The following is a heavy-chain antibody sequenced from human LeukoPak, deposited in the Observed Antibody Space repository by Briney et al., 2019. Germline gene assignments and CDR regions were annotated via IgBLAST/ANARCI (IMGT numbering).Heavy chain of an antibody. Sequence: PSQTLSLTCTVSGGSINSGGYWSWIRQHPGKGLEWIGYIYYSGTTYFNPSLKGRVTMSADTSKNQFSLKLSSVTAADTAVYYCARDSGISGRTDYWGQGTLVTVSS. J-gene: IGHJ4*02. CDR2: IYYSGTT. V-gene: IGHV4-31*03. CDR1: GGSINSGGY. D-gene: IGHD3-10*01. CDR3: ARDSGISGRTDY.